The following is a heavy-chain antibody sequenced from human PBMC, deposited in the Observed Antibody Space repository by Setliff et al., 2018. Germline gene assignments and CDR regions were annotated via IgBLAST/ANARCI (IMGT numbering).Heavy chain of an antibody. V-gene: IGHV1-2*02. Sequence: ASVKVSCKASGYDFTDHYLHWLRQAPGQGPEWMGWMDPKNGDTTYAQKFQGRVTMTWDTSIRTAYMELSRLRSDDTAMYYCATVGVGDLRLAFDIWGHGTMVTVSS. CDR3: ATVGVGDLRLAFDI. J-gene: IGHJ3*02. D-gene: IGHD1-26*01. CDR2: MDPKNGDT. CDR1: GYDFTDHY.